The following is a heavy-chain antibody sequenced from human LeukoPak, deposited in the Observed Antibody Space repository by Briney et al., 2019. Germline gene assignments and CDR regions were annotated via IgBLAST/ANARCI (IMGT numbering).Heavy chain of an antibody. V-gene: IGHV3-23*01. Sequence: PGGSLRLSCAASGFTLSSYAMSWVRQAPGKGLEWVSAISDTGNTYHADSVKGRFTISRDSSKNTLFLQMNRLRPEDAAVYYCAKDHGSSDWYYFNYWGQGTLVTVSS. CDR2: ISDTGNT. D-gene: IGHD6-13*01. CDR1: GFTLSSYA. CDR3: AKDHGSSDWYYFNY. J-gene: IGHJ4*02.